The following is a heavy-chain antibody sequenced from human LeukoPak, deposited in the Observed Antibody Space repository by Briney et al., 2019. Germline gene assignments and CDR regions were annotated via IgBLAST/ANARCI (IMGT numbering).Heavy chain of an antibody. V-gene: IGHV1-18*01. Sequence: ASVKVSCKASGYXFTSYGMSWVRQAPGQGLEWMGWISAYNGNTNYAQKFQGRVTITTDPSTGPAYMDLRSLRSDDTAVYYCARGNDSSGYYYSTAEFFQFWGQGTLVTVSS. J-gene: IGHJ1*01. CDR2: ISAYNGNT. CDR3: ARGNDSSGYYYSTAEFFQF. D-gene: IGHD3-22*01. CDR1: GYXFTSYG.